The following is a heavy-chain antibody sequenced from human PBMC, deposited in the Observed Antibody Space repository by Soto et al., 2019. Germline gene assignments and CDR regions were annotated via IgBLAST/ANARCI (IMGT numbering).Heavy chain of an antibody. D-gene: IGHD3-3*01. CDR3: AKDPYYDFWSGPIDY. J-gene: IGHJ4*02. CDR2: ISGSGGST. Sequence: GGSLRLSCAASGFTFSSYAMSWVRQAPGKGLEWVSAISGSGGSTYYADSVKGRFTISRDNSKNTLYLQMNSLRAEDTAVYYCAKDPYYDFWSGPIDYWGQGTLVTVSS. CDR1: GFTFSSYA. V-gene: IGHV3-23*01.